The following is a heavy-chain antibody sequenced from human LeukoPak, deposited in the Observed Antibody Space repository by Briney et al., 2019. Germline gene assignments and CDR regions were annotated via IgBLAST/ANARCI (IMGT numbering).Heavy chain of an antibody. V-gene: IGHV3-30*01. Sequence: SGGSLRLSCAASGFTFSSYAMHWVRQAPGKGLEWVAVISYDGSNKYYADSVKGRFTISRDNSKNTLYLQMNSLRAEDTAVYHCARDLKRGIDYWGQGTLVTVSS. J-gene: IGHJ4*02. D-gene: IGHD7-27*01. CDR2: ISYDGSNK. CDR1: GFTFSSYA. CDR3: ARDLKRGIDY.